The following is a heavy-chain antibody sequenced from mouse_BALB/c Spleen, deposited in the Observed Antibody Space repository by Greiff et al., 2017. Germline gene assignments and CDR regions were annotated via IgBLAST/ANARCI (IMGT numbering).Heavy chain of an antibody. J-gene: IGHJ4*01. CDR1: GFSLTGYG. CDR3: AREREYYYGSSYGYAMDY. V-gene: IGHV2-6-7*01. Sequence: VQLQESGPGLVAPSQSLSITCTVSGFSLTGYGVNWVRQPPGKGLEWLGMIWGDGSTDYNSALKSRLSISKDNSKSQVFLKMNSLQTDDTARYYCAREREYYYGSSYGYAMDYWGQGTSVTVSS. D-gene: IGHD1-1*01. CDR2: IWGDGST.